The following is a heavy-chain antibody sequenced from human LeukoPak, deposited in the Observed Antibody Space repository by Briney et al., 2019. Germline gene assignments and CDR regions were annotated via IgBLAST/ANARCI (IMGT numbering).Heavy chain of an antibody. J-gene: IGHJ6*03. CDR3: AKGRTAAAGTVFHSRAYYYMDV. CDR2: ISYDGSNK. V-gene: IGHV3-30*18. Sequence: GGSLRLSCAASGFTFSSYGMHWVRQAPGKGLEWVAVISYDGSNKYYADSVKGRFTISRDNSKNTLYLQMNSLRAEDTAVYYCAKGRTAAAGTVFHSRAYYYMDVWGKGTTVTVSS. D-gene: IGHD6-13*01. CDR1: GFTFSSYG.